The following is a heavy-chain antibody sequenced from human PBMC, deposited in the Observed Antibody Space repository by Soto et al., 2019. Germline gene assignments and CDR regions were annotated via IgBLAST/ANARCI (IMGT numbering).Heavy chain of an antibody. Sequence: EVQLLESGGGLVQPGGSLRLSCTASGFTFKNYDMSWVRQAPRKGLDWVAAISGSGGSTYYADSVKGRFPISRDNAKNTLYLPMNSLRAEDSAVYYCAKGNSPPFYGGYYYYGMDVWGQGTTVIVSS. CDR3: AKGNSPPFYGGYYYYGMDV. CDR2: ISGSGGST. CDR1: GFTFKNYD. V-gene: IGHV3-23*01. J-gene: IGHJ6*02. D-gene: IGHD3-10*01.